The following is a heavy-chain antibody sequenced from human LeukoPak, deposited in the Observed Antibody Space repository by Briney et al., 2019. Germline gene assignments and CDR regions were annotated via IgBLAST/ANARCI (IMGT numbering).Heavy chain of an antibody. V-gene: IGHV3-74*01. CDR2: TNSDESNT. CDR3: AKVAKYYYGSETYYFFEH. Sequence: PGGSLRVSCAASGFTFSDNRMHWVRQVPGKGLVWVSRTNSDESNTGYADSVKGRFTISRDNAKNSLYLQMNSLRVEDTAVYYCAKVAKYYYGSETYYFFEHWGQGTPVTASS. J-gene: IGHJ4*02. CDR1: GFTFSDNR. D-gene: IGHD3-10*01.